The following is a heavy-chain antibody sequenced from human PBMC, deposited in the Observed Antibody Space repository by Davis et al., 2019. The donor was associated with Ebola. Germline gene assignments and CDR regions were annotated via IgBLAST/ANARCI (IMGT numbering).Heavy chain of an antibody. V-gene: IGHV3-9*01. CDR2: ISWNSGSI. D-gene: IGHD6-6*01. J-gene: IGHJ6*02. Sequence: SLKISCATSGFTFEDHAMHWVRQAPGKGLEWVSGISWNSGSIGYADSVKGRFTISRDNAKNSLYLQMNSLRAEDTALYYCAKDSSSSGLYYYGMDVWGQGTTVTVSS. CDR3: AKDSSSSGLYYYGMDV. CDR1: GFTFEDHA.